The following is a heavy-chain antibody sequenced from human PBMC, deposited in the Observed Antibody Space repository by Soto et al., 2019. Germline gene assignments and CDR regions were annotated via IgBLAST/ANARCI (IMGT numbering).Heavy chain of an antibody. CDR1: GFTFDDYA. J-gene: IGHJ4*02. Sequence: EVQLVESGGGLVQPGRSLRLSCAASGFTFDDYAMHWVRQAPGKGLEWVAGINWNSGFIDYADSVKGRFTISRDNAKNSLYLQMNSLRTEDTALYYCAKDSSIAVAGVDFDYWGQGTLVTVSS. CDR2: INWNSGFI. D-gene: IGHD6-19*01. CDR3: AKDSSIAVAGVDFDY. V-gene: IGHV3-9*01.